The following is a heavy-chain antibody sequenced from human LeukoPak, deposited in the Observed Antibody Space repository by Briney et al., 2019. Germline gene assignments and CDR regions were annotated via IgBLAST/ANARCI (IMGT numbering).Heavy chain of an antibody. J-gene: IGHJ3*02. CDR1: GFTVSSNY. CDR3: AREGYYYDSIDAFDI. V-gene: IGHV3-66*01. Sequence: GGSLRLSCAASGFTVSSNYMSWVRHAPGKGLEWVSVIYSGGSTYYADSVKGRFTISRDNSKNTLYLQMNSLRAEDTAVYYCAREGYYYDSIDAFDIWGQGTMVTVSS. D-gene: IGHD3-22*01. CDR2: IYSGGST.